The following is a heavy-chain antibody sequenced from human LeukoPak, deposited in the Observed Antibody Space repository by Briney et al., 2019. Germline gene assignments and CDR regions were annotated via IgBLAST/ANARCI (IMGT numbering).Heavy chain of an antibody. V-gene: IGHV3-9*01. D-gene: IGHD2-15*01. CDR1: GFTFEDYA. CDR2: ISRNSGSI. CDR3: AKDAARAARTYYYYGMDV. J-gene: IGHJ6*02. Sequence: GRSLRLSCAASGFTFEDYAMHWVRHAPGKGLEWVSGISRNSGSIGYADSVKGRFTISRDNAKNSLYLQMNSLRAEDTALYYCAKDAARAARTYYYYGMDVWGQGTTVTVSS.